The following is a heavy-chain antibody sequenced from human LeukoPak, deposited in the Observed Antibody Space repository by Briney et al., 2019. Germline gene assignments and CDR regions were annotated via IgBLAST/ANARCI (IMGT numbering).Heavy chain of an antibody. CDR2: ISTYNGDT. CDR3: AREEKGPHPIDY. CDR1: GYTFTSFG. Sequence: RASMTVSCKTSGYTFTSFGISWVRQAPGQGLEWMGWISTYNGDTNYAQNLQGRVTMTTDTSTSTAYIELRSLKSDDTAVYYCAREEKGPHPIDYWGQGTLVTVSS. J-gene: IGHJ4*02. V-gene: IGHV1-18*01.